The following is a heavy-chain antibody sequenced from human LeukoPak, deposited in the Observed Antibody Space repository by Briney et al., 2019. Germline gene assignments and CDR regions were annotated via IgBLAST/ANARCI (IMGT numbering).Heavy chain of an antibody. J-gene: IGHJ5*02. CDR2: IYYSGST. CDR3: ARVYIVVVPAAVGGWFDP. CDR1: GGSISSYY. V-gene: IGHV4-59*01. Sequence: PSETLSLTCTVSGGSISSYYWSWIRQPPGKGLEWIGYIYYSGSTNYNPPLKSRVTISVDTSKNQFSLKLSSVTAADTAVYYCARVYIVVVPAAVGGWFDPWGQGTLVTVSS. D-gene: IGHD2-2*01.